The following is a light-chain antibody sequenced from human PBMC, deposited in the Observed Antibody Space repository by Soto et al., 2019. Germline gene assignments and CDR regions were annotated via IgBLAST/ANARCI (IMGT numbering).Light chain of an antibody. J-gene: IGKJ1*01. V-gene: IGKV1-39*01. CDR1: QSISSY. Sequence: DIQMTQSPSSLSASVGDRVTITCRASQSISSYLNWYQHKPGKAPKLLVYAASTLQSGVPSRFSGSGSGTDFRLTISSLQPEDFATYYCQQSSTIPRTFGQGTKVDIK. CDR2: AAS. CDR3: QQSSTIPRT.